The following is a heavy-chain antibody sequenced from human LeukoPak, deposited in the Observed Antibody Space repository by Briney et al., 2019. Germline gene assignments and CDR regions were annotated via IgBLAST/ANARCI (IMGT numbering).Heavy chain of an antibody. D-gene: IGHD5-18*01. CDR1: GFTVSSTH. Sequence: GGSLRLSCEASGFTVSSTHMVWVRQAPGKGLECVSVTYTGGNSYYAGSVQGRFIISRGDAKNKLYLQLNSLRAEDTAVYFCARGGSDTAMAHDYWGQGTLVTVSS. J-gene: IGHJ4*02. V-gene: IGHV3-53*01. CDR3: ARGGSDTAMAHDY. CDR2: TYTGGNS.